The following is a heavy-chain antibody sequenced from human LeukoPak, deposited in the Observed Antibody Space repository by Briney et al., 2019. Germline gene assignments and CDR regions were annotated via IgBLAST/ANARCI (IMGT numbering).Heavy chain of an antibody. V-gene: IGHV1-3*01. CDR3: ARDEGRQLGDY. Sequence: ASVKVSCKASGYTFTSYAMHWVRQAPGQRLEWTGWIYAGNGNTKYSQKFQGRVTITRDTSASTAYMELSSLRSEDTAVYYCARDEGRQLGDYWGQGTLVTVSS. CDR2: IYAGNGNT. J-gene: IGHJ4*02. CDR1: GYTFTSYA. D-gene: IGHD6-13*01.